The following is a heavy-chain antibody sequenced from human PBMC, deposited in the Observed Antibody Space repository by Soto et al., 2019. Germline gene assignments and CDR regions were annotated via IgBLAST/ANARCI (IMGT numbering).Heavy chain of an antibody. CDR2: IYYSGST. Sequence: SETLSLTCTVSGGTVSSGSYYWSWIRQPPGKGLEWIGYIYYSGSTNYNPSLKSRVTISVDTSKNQFSLKLSSVTAADTAVYYCARASRSSEPYYYYGMDVWGQGTTVTVYS. V-gene: IGHV4-61*01. CDR1: GGTVSSGSYY. J-gene: IGHJ6*02. D-gene: IGHD2-15*01. CDR3: ARASRSSEPYYYYGMDV.